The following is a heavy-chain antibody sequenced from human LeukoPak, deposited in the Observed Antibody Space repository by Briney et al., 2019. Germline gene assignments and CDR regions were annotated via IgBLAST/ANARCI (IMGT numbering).Heavy chain of an antibody. CDR3: AREGHYDILTGPLNWFDP. CDR1: GYTFTGYY. Sequence: ASVKVSCKASGYTFTGYYMHWVRQAPGQGLEWMGWISAYNGNTNYAQKLQGRVTMTTDTSTSTAYMELRSLRSDDTAVYYCAREGHYDILTGPLNWFDPWGQGTLVTVSS. D-gene: IGHD3-9*01. V-gene: IGHV1-18*04. J-gene: IGHJ5*02. CDR2: ISAYNGNT.